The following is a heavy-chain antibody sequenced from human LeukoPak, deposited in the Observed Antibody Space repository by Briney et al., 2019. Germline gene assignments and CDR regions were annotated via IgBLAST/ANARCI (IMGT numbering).Heavy chain of an antibody. Sequence: GSLRLLRAGSGFRLQGAAMPLVPQAPGKRLEWVGRNRSKANNYATTYAASVSGRFTISRDDSKNTAYLQMISLRSDDTAMYYCTVTYYSDDSGYGGTDYWGQGTLVTVSS. CDR1: GFRLQGAA. CDR2: NRSKANNYAT. J-gene: IGHJ4*02. D-gene: IGHD3-22*01. V-gene: IGHV3-73*01. CDR3: TVTYYSDDSGYGGTDY.